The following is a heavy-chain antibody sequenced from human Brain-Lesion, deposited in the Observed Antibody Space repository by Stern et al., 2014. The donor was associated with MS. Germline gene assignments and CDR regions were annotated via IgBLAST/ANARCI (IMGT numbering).Heavy chain of an antibody. V-gene: IGHV4-61*02. J-gene: IGHJ4*02. CDR1: GGSISSGSYY. CDR2: MDSSGSI. CDR3: ARETGGYTYGDTDFFDF. Sequence: VQLVESGPGLVKPSQTLSLTCTVSGGSISSGSYYWNWIRQPAGKGLEWIGRMDSSGSINSPPPLKSRAPIPGTPPKTHFPLRVFSGPAADTAVYYCARETGGYTYGDTDFFDFWGQGALVTVSS. D-gene: IGHD5-18*01.